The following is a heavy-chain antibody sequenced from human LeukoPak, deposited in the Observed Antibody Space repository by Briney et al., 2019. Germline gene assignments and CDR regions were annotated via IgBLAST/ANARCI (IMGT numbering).Heavy chain of an antibody. J-gene: IGHJ6*02. V-gene: IGHV3-23*01. CDR2: ITGSGGST. Sequence: GGSLRLSCAASGFTFSSYGMNWVRQAPEKGLEWVSAITGSGGSTFFADSVKGRFTISRDNSKNTLYLQMNSLRAEDTAVYYCARGVYGMDVWGQGTTVTVSS. CDR1: GFTFSSYG. CDR3: ARGVYGMDV.